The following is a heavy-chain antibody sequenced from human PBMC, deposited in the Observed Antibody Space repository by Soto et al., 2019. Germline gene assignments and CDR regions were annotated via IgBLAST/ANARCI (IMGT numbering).Heavy chain of an antibody. CDR3: ATEPYSSSYYYGMDV. CDR1: GYSFTSYW. CDR2: IYPGDSDT. J-gene: IGHJ6*02. Sequence: GESLKISCNGSGYSFTSYWIGWVRQMPGKGLEWMGIIYPGDSDTRYSPSFQGQVTISADKSISTAYLQWSSLKASDTAMYYCATEPYSSSYYYGMDVWGQGTTVTVSS. V-gene: IGHV5-51*01. D-gene: IGHD6-13*01.